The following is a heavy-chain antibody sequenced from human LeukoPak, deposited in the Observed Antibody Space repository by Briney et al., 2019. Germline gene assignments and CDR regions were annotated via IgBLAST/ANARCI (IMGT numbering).Heavy chain of an antibody. CDR3: AKEFLGATPYDAFDI. Sequence: PGGSLRLSCAASGFTFSSYGMHWVRQAPGKGLEWVAFIRYDGSNKYYADSVKGRFTISRDNSKNTLYLQMNSLRAEDTAVYYCAKEFLGATPYDAFDIWGQGTMVTVSS. V-gene: IGHV3-30*02. CDR2: IRYDGSNK. CDR1: GFTFSSYG. J-gene: IGHJ3*02. D-gene: IGHD1-26*01.